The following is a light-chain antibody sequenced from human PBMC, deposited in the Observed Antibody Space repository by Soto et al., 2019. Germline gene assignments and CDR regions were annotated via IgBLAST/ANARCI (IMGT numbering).Light chain of an antibody. Sequence: EIVMTQSPATLSVSPGERATLSCRASQSISTKLAWYQQKPGQAPRLLIYDASTRATGLPARFSGAGSGTEFTLTISSLQSEDFAVYYCQQYHNWPPWTFGQGTKVELK. V-gene: IGKV3-15*01. CDR2: DAS. CDR3: QQYHNWPPWT. CDR1: QSISTK. J-gene: IGKJ1*01.